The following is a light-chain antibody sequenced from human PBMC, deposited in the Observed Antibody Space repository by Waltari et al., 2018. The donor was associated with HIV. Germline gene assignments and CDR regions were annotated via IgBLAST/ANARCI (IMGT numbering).Light chain of an antibody. CDR3: QSGHNSDSI. CDR1: TLSKHY. CDR2: KDR. Sequence: SYELTQAPSVSVSPGPTANLTCSADTLSKHYVYWYQQKPGQAPLIMIFKDRERPAEIPSRFSCSSSGSTSILTISGVQAEEEADYYCQSGHNSDSIFGGGTKLTGL. J-gene: IGLJ2*01. V-gene: IGLV3-25*02.